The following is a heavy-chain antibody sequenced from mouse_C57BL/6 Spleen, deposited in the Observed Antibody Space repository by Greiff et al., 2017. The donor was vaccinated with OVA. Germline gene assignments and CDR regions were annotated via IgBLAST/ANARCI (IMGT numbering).Heavy chain of an antibody. V-gene: IGHV14-1*01. D-gene: IGHD1-1*01. J-gene: IGHJ2*01. Sequence: VQLQQSGAELVRPGASVKLSCTASGFNIKDYYMHWVKQRPEQGLEWIGRIDPEDGDTEYAPKFQGKATMTADTSSNTAYLQLSSLTSEDSAVYFCARWADFITTVGFDYWGQGTTLTVSS. CDR3: ARWADFITTVGFDY. CDR2: IDPEDGDT. CDR1: GFNIKDYY.